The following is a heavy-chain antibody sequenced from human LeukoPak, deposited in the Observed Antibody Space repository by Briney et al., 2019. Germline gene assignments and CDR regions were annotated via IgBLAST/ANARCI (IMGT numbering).Heavy chain of an antibody. CDR1: GYTFTIYA. D-gene: IGHD3-16*01. J-gene: IGHJ3*02. CDR3: ARDFLGVLGAFDI. Sequence: ASVTVSFKASGYTFTIYAMNWVRQAPGQGLEWMGWINTNTGNPTYAQGFTGRFVFSLDTSVSTAYLQISSLKAEDTAVYYCARDFLGVLGAFDIWGQGTMVTVSS. V-gene: IGHV7-4-1*02. CDR2: INTNTGNP.